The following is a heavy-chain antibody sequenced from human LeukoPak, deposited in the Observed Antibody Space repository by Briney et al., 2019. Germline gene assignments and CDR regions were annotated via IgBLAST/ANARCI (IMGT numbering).Heavy chain of an antibody. V-gene: IGHV3-33*01. CDR3: ARGSGNFDY. Sequence: GGSLRLSCAASGFSFSNHGMHWVRQAPGKRLEWVAVIWDDGNNKRYANSVNGRFTISRDNSENTLYLQMNGLTAEDTAMYYCARGSGNFDYWGQGTLVTVSS. CDR2: IWDDGNNK. CDR1: GFSFSNHG. D-gene: IGHD1-26*01. J-gene: IGHJ4*02.